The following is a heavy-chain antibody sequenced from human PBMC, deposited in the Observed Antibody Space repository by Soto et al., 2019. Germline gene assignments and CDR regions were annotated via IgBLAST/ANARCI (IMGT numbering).Heavy chain of an antibody. CDR2: INDSGNI. CDR3: ARGLILWFGDLSRRGGYYYYVDV. Sequence: QVQLQQWGARLLKPSETLSLTCAVYGGSFSGYQWSWIRQTPGKGLEWIGEINDSGNINFNPSLKRRVTILLDTPKKQISLKLSSVTAADSAVYYCARGLILWFGDLSRRGGYYYYVDVWGKGTTVTVSS. D-gene: IGHD3-10*01. J-gene: IGHJ6*03. V-gene: IGHV4-34*01. CDR1: GGSFSGYQ.